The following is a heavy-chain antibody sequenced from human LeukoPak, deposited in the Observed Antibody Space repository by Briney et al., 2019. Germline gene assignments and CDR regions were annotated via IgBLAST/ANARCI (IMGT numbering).Heavy chain of an antibody. CDR3: AREQGDSSSYFDY. CDR2: IYYSGST. Sequence: SETLSLTCTVSGGSISSYYWSWIRQPPGKGLEWIGYIYYSGSTNYNPSLKSRVTISVDTSKNQFSLKLSSVTAADTAVYYCAREQGDSSSYFDYWGQGTLVTVSS. V-gene: IGHV4-59*01. CDR1: GGSISSYY. D-gene: IGHD6-6*01. J-gene: IGHJ4*02.